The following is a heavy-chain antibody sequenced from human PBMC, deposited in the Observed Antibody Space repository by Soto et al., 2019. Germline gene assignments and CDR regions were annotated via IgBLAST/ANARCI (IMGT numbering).Heavy chain of an antibody. J-gene: IGHJ5*02. Sequence: GGSLRLSCAASGFTLRSHGIHWVRQAPGKGLEWVSRIDTDGGGTSYADSVKGRFTISTDNAKNTVYLQMNGLRGEDTAVYYCASAFDLRGQGTLGT. CDR2: IDTDGGGT. CDR1: GFTLRSHG. CDR3: ASAFDL. V-gene: IGHV3-74*01.